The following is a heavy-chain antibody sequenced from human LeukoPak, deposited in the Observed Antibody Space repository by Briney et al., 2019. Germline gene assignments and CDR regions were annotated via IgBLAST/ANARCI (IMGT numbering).Heavy chain of an antibody. CDR1: GFTFSSYS. D-gene: IGHD6-6*01. J-gene: IGHJ6*03. Sequence: PGGSLRLSCAASGFTFSSYSMNWVRQAPGKGLEWVSYISSSSSTIYYADSVKGRFTISRDNAKNSLYLQMNSLRAEDTAVYYCARDRTAARRVYYYYYYMDVWGKGTTVTVSS. CDR2: ISSSSSTI. CDR3: ARDRTAARRVYYYYYYMDV. V-gene: IGHV3-48*01.